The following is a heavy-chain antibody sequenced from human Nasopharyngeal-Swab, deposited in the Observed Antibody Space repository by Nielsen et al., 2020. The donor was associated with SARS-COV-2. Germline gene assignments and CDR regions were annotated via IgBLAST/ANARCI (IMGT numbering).Heavy chain of an antibody. CDR3: ARASYRGYYYMDV. V-gene: IGHV3-74*01. CDR2: INTDGSST. D-gene: IGHD1-26*01. J-gene: IGHJ6*03. Sequence: WIRQPPGKGLLWVPRINTDGSSTPYADSVKGRFTISRDNAKNTLYLQMNSLRAEDTAVYYCARASYRGYYYMDVWSKGTTVTVSS.